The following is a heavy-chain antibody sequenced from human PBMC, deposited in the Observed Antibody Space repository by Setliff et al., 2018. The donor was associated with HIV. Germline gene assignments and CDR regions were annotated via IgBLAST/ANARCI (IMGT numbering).Heavy chain of an antibody. J-gene: IGHJ4*02. CDR1: GFTFSSYG. CDR3: AKDRYYDSSGSPFDY. Sequence: PGGSLRLSCAASGFTFSSYGMHWVRQAPGKGLEWVAFIRYDGSNKYYADSVKGRFTISRDNSKNTLYLQMNSLRAEDTAVYYCAKDRYYDSSGSPFDYWGQGTLVTV. V-gene: IGHV3-30*02. D-gene: IGHD3-22*01. CDR2: IRYDGSNK.